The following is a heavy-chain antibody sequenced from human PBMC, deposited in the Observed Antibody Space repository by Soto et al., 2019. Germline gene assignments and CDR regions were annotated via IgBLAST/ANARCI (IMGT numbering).Heavy chain of an antibody. Sequence: ASVKVSCKASGGTFSSYAISWVRQAPGQGLEWMGGIIPIFGTANYAQKFQGRVTITADKSTSTAYMELSSLRSEDTAVYYCARGGYSGYDHHYWGQGTLVTVSS. CDR2: IIPIFGTA. V-gene: IGHV1-69*06. CDR3: ARGGYSGYDHHY. D-gene: IGHD5-12*01. J-gene: IGHJ4*02. CDR1: GGTFSSYA.